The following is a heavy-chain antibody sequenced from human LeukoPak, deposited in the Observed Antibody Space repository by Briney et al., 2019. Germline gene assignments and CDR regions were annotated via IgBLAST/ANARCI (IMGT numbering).Heavy chain of an antibody. CDR1: GFTFSSYA. V-gene: IGHV3-23*01. Sequence: GGSLRLSCAASGFTFSSYAMHWVRQAPGKGLEWVAGISDSGGSTKYADSVKGRFTISRDNSKNTLFLQMNSLRAEDTAVYFCAKRGVVIRVILVGFHKEAYYFESWGQGALVTVSS. CDR2: ISDSGGST. D-gene: IGHD3-22*01. CDR3: AKRGVVIRVILVGFHKEAYYFES. J-gene: IGHJ4*02.